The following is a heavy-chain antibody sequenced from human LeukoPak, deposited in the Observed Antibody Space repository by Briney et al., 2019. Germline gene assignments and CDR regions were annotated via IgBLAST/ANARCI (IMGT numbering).Heavy chain of an antibody. J-gene: IGHJ4*02. CDR2: ISAYNGNT. CDR3: ARVTAMVTDFDY. CDR1: GYTFTNYG. D-gene: IGHD5-18*01. V-gene: IGHV1-18*01. Sequence: ASVKVSCKASGYTFTNYGISWVRQAPGQGLEWMGWISAYNGNTNYAQKLQGRVNMTTDTSTSTAYMELRSLRSDDTAVYYCARVTAMVTDFDYWGQGTLVTVSS.